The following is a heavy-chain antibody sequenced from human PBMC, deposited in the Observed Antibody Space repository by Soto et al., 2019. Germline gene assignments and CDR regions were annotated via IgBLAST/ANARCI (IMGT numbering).Heavy chain of an antibody. D-gene: IGHD2-21*01. CDR3: TRSIGPSCSSSFDH. V-gene: IGHV3-9*01. J-gene: IGHJ4*02. CDR1: GFTFDDFA. CDR2: ISWTGGTI. Sequence: EVQLVESGGGLVQPGRSLRLSCATSGFTFDDFAIHWVRQAPGKGLAWVSGISWTGGTIGYGDSVRGRFTISSDNARNSLYLQMTSLRVEDTALYYCTRSIGPSCSSSFDHFGQGTLVTVSS.